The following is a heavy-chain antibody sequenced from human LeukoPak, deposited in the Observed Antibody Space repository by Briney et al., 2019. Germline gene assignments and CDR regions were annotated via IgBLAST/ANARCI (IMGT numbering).Heavy chain of an antibody. Sequence: PSETLSLTCTVSGGSISGYYWSWIRQPPGKGLEWIGYIYSSGSTNYNPSLKSRITISVDTSKNQFSLKLSSVTAADTAVYYCARSPYFYESSGYLFDYWGQGTLVTVSS. J-gene: IGHJ4*02. CDR3: ARSPYFYESSGYLFDY. CDR1: GGSISGYY. D-gene: IGHD3-22*01. V-gene: IGHV4-59*08. CDR2: IYSSGST.